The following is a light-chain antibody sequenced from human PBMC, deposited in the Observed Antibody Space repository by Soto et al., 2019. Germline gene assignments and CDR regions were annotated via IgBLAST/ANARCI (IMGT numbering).Light chain of an antibody. Sequence: QSALTQPASVSGSPGQSITISCTGTSSDVGGYNYVSWYQQHPGKAPKLMIYDVSNRPSGVSNRFSGSKSCNTASLTISGLQAEDEADYYCSSYTTSGSLVFGGGTTLTVL. CDR2: DVS. J-gene: IGLJ2*01. CDR1: SSDVGGYNY. V-gene: IGLV2-14*01. CDR3: SSYTTSGSLV.